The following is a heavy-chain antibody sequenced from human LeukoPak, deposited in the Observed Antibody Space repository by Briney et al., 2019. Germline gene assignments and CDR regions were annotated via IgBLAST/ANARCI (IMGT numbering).Heavy chain of an antibody. CDR1: GFTFNTYA. Sequence: GGSLRLSCAASGFTFNTYAMSWVRQAPGKGLEWGSGIGGSGSSTYYADSVKGRFTISRDNAKNSLYLQMNSLRAEDTAVYYCARDSRSPADCYGMDVWGQGTTVTVSS. J-gene: IGHJ6*02. CDR2: IGGSGSST. CDR3: ARDSRSPADCYGMDV. V-gene: IGHV3-23*01.